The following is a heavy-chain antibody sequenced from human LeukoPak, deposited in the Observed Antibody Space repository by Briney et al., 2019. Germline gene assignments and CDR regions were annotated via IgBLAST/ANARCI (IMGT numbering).Heavy chain of an antibody. CDR1: GFTFSGFW. V-gene: IGHV3-74*01. Sequence: GGSLRLSCAASGFTFSGFWMHWVRQAPGKGLVWVSCISFDGSDATYADSVKGRFTTSRDNAKNTLHLQMNSLGAEDTAVYYCARGGFWSVSGAFDIWGQGTMVTVSS. CDR3: ARGGFWSVSGAFDI. D-gene: IGHD3-3*01. J-gene: IGHJ3*02. CDR2: ISFDGSDA.